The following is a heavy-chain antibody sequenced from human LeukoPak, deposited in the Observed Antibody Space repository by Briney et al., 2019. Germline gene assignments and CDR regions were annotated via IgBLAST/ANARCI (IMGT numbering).Heavy chain of an antibody. J-gene: IGHJ5*02. V-gene: IGHV3-30*02. Sequence: GGSLRLSCAASGFTFSSYGMHWVRQAPGKGLEGVAFIRYEGSNKYYVDSVKGRFTISRDNSKNTLYLQMNSLRAEDTAVYYCAKIDYGSNTGSWGQGTLVTVSS. CDR1: GFTFSSYG. D-gene: IGHD4-23*01. CDR2: IRYEGSNK. CDR3: AKIDYGSNTGS.